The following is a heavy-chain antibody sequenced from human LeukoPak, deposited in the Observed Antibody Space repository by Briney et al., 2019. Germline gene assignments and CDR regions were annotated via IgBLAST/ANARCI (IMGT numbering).Heavy chain of an antibody. J-gene: IGHJ6*03. CDR3: ANSLTGYYYYMDV. CDR1: GFTFSGYA. V-gene: IGHV3-23*01. D-gene: IGHD3-16*02. Sequence: GGSLRLSCAASGFTFSGYAMNWVRRAPGKGLEWVSTISSSGGTTFYADSVKGRFTISRDNSKNTLYLQMNSLRAEDTAVYYCANSLTGYYYYMDVWGKGTTVTISS. CDR2: ISSSGGTT.